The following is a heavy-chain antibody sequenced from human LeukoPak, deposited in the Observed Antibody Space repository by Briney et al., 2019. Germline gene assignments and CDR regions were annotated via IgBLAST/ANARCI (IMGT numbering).Heavy chain of an antibody. Sequence: PSETLSLSCAVPGGSLSGYYWSWIRQPPGKGLEWIGEVNHSGSTNYNPSLKSRVTISVDTSKNQFSLKLSSVTAADTAVYYCARGGYYGSGSTDYWGQGTLVTVSS. V-gene: IGHV4-34*01. CDR3: ARGGYYGSGSTDY. CDR1: GGSLSGYY. CDR2: VNHSGST. D-gene: IGHD3-10*01. J-gene: IGHJ4*02.